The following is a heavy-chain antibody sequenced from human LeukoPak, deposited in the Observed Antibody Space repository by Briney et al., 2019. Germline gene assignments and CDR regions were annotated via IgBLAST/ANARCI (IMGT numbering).Heavy chain of an antibody. Sequence: ASVKVSCKASGYTFTSYDINWVRQATGQGLEWMGWMNPNSGNTGYAQKFQGRVTMTRNTSISTAYMELSSLRSEDTAVYYCARAPGFGDYYYMDVWGKGTTVTISS. CDR2: MNPNSGNT. V-gene: IGHV1-8*01. J-gene: IGHJ6*03. CDR3: ARAPGFGDYYYMDV. D-gene: IGHD3-10*01. CDR1: GYTFTSYD.